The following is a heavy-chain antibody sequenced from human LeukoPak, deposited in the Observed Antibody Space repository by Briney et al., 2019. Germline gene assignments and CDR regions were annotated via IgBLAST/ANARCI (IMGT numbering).Heavy chain of an antibody. V-gene: IGHV3-23*01. Sequence: GDSLRLSCVASGFPFGSYPMTWVRQSPVKGLEWVSTIGTTDDTYYADSVKGRFTISRDDYKDTLYLQMHSLGAEDTAIYYCAKSRIVDHRGYFDYWGQGTLVTVSS. J-gene: IGHJ4*02. D-gene: IGHD2-15*01. CDR2: IGTTDDT. CDR3: AKSRIVDHRGYFDY. CDR1: GFPFGSYP.